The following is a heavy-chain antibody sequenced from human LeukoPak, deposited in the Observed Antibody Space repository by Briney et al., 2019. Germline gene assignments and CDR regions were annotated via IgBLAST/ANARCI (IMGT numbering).Heavy chain of an antibody. J-gene: IGHJ6*02. CDR3: ARYLMTTVTTLGMDV. CDR2: INPNSGGT. D-gene: IGHD4-17*01. V-gene: IGHV1-2*02. CDR1: GYTFTGYY. Sequence: GASVKVSCKASGYTFTGYYMHWVRQAPGQGLEWMGWINPNSGGTNYAQKFQGRVTMTRDTSISTAYMELCRLRSDDTAVYYCARYLMTTVTTLGMDVWGQGTTVTVSS.